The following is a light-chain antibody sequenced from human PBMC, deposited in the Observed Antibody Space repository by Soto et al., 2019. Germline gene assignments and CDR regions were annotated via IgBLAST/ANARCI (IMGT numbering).Light chain of an antibody. CDR1: QSISSW. Sequence: DIQMTQSPSTLSAFVGDRVTITCRASQSISSWLAWYQQKPGKAPKLLIYKASNLESGVPSRFSGSGSGTEFTLTISSLQPDDFATYYCQQHNSYPWTFGQGTKVEIK. CDR2: KAS. CDR3: QQHNSYPWT. J-gene: IGKJ1*01. V-gene: IGKV1-5*03.